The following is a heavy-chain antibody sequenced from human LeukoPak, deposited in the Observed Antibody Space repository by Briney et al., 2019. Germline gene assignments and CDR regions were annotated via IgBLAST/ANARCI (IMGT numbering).Heavy chain of an antibody. CDR3: ALGYTSGWYYFDI. Sequence: SETLSLTCAVSGSSISSRSYYWGWIRPPPGKGLEWIGTIYYSGGTDYNPSLNRRVTISVDTSNTQFSLKLSSVTAADTAVYYCALGYTSGWYYFDIWGRGTLVTVSS. J-gene: IGHJ2*01. V-gene: IGHV4-39*01. D-gene: IGHD6-19*01. CDR1: GSSISSRSYY. CDR2: IYYSGGT.